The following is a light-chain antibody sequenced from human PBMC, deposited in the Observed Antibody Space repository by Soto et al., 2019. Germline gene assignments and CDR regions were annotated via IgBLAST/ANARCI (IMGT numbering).Light chain of an antibody. Sequence: DIQMTQSPSTLSASVGDRVTITCRASQSITTWLAWYQQKPGKAPNLLIYMASNLQSGVPSRFSGSGSGTEFTLSIHSLQPDEFATYYCQQYNTFSRTFGQGAKVEIK. CDR1: QSITTW. CDR2: MAS. J-gene: IGKJ1*01. V-gene: IGKV1-5*03. CDR3: QQYNTFSRT.